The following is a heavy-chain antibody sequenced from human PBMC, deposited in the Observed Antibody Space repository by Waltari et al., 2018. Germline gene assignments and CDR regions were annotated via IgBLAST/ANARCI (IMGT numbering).Heavy chain of an antibody. D-gene: IGHD3-10*01. V-gene: IGHV4-39*02. J-gene: IGHJ6*02. CDR2: IYDTGRT. CDR3: ARGHNYYGVAF. Sequence: QLQLQESCPGLVKPSETLSLTCTVSGGSIHSTVYYWALIRQPPGKGLEWIGYIYDTGRTNYNPSLRSRVAMSIDTSNNKFSLKMSAVTAADTAVYFCARGHNYYGVAFWGQGTTVTVSS. CDR1: GGSIHSTVYY.